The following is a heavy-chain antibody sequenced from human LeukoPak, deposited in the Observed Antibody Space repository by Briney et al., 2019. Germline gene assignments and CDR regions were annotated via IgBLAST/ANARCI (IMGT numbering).Heavy chain of an antibody. CDR2: IYYGGST. D-gene: IGHD4-17*01. V-gene: IGHV4-59*01. CDR3: AYYGDYGEDAFDI. CDR1: GGSISSYY. Sequence: SETLSLTCTVSGGSISSYYWSWIRQPPGKGLEWIGYIYYGGSTNYNPSLKSRVTISVDTSKNQFSLKLSSVTAADTAVYYCAYYGDYGEDAFDIWGQGIMVTVSS. J-gene: IGHJ3*02.